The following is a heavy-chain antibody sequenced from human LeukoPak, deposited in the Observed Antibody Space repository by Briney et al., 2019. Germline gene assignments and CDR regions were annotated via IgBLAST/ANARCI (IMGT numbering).Heavy chain of an antibody. CDR1: GYTFTSFG. V-gene: IGHV1-18*01. J-gene: IGHJ4*02. Sequence: ASVKVSCKASGYTFTSFGISWVRQAPGQGVEWMGWIHTHNGDTNYAQKLQGRVTMTTDTTTTTAYMELRSLSSEDTAVYYCARFQSGGTFDYWGQGTLVTVSS. D-gene: IGHD1-7*01. CDR3: ARFQSGGTFDY. CDR2: IHTHNGDT.